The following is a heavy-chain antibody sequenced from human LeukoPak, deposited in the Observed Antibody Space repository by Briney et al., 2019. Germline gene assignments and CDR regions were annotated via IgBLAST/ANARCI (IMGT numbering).Heavy chain of an antibody. CDR2: INPSGGST. D-gene: IGHD2-15*01. Sequence: GASVKVSCKASGYTFTNYYMHWVRQAPGQGLEWMGIINPSGGSTSYAQKFQGRVTMTRDMSTSTVYMELSSLRSEDTAVYYCARGRDGYCSGGSCYSGGFDPWGQGTLVTVSS. J-gene: IGHJ5*02. CDR1: GYTFTNYY. V-gene: IGHV1-46*01. CDR3: ARGRDGYCSGGSCYSGGFDP.